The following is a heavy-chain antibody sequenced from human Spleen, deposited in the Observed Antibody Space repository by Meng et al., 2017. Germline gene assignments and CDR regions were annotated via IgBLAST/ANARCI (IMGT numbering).Heavy chain of an antibody. CDR1: GYTLTSNY. CDR3: IRGADWFDP. CDR2: ITTYNGNT. Sequence: QVQLVQSGSELKKPGASVKVSCKASGYTLTSNYMHWVRQAPGQGLEWMGWITTYNGNTNYAQKFQGRVTMTIDTPTTTAYMELRSLRSDDTAVYYCIRGADWFDPWGQGTLVTVSS. V-gene: IGHV1-18*04. J-gene: IGHJ5*02.